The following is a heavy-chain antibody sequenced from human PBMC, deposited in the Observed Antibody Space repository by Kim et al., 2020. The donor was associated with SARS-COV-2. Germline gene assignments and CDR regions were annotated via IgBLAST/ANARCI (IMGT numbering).Heavy chain of an antibody. CDR2: ISSSGSTI. V-gene: IGHV3-11*01. D-gene: IGHD2-21*01. Sequence: GGSLRLSCAASGFTFSDYYMSWIRQAPGKGLEWVSYISSSGSTIYYADSVKGRLTISRDNAKNSLYLQMNSMRAEDTAVYYCARWCSAVVIVEGRLGFDPCGQGTLVTVSS. CDR1: GFTFSDYY. J-gene: IGHJ5*02. CDR3: ARWCSAVVIVEGRLGFDP.